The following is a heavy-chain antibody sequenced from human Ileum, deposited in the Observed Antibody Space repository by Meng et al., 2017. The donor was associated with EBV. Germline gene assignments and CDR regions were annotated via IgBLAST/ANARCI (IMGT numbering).Heavy chain of an antibody. CDR3: ARDKIAVAGITGDY. J-gene: IGHJ4*02. CDR2: ININTENP. CDR1: GYTFTSSY. D-gene: IGHD6-19*01. V-gene: IGHV7-4-1*01. Sequence: QLVQSGSEFKKPGSSVKVSGQAAGYTFTSSYRNWVRHAPGQGLECMGWININTENPTYAQGFTGRFVYSLYTYVSTAYLQNDSLKAEDTAVYYCARDKIAVAGITGDYWGQGTLVTVSS.